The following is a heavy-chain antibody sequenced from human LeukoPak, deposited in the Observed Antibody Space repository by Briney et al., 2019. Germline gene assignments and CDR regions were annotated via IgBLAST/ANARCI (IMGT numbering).Heavy chain of an antibody. V-gene: IGHV1-8*01. CDR2: MNPNSGNT. J-gene: IGHJ4*02. CDR1: GYTFTSYD. Sequence: GASVRVFCKASGYTFTSYDINWVRQAPGQGLEWMGWMNPNSGNTVYAQKFQGRVTMTRNTSISTAYMELSSLRSEDTAVYYCARAGGYCGRISCPYYFDYWGQGSLVAVSS. D-gene: IGHD2-15*01. CDR3: ARAGGYCGRISCPYYFDY.